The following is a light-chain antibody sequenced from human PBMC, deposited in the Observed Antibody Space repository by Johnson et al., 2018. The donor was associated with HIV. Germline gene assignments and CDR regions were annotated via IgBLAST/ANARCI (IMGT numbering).Light chain of an antibody. CDR1: SPNIRNNY. Sequence: VLTQPPSVSAAPGQKVTISCSGSSPNIRNNYVSWYQQLPGPAPKLLIYENNKRPSGIPDRFSGSKSGTPATLGITGLHPGDDADYYCGTWDNSLSVFVFGTGTKVTVL. J-gene: IGLJ1*01. CDR2: ENN. V-gene: IGLV1-51*02. CDR3: GTWDNSLSVFV.